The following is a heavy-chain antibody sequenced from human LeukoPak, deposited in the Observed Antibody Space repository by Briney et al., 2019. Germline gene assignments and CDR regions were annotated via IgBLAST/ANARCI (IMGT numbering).Heavy chain of an antibody. CDR1: GFTFSSSW. CDR3: TRPESSSSLTCDH. J-gene: IGHJ4*02. Sequence: GGSLRLSCAASGFTFSSSWMHWVRQAPGKGLVWVSRINSDGSTTNYADSVKGRFIISRDNAKNTLYLQMNSLRAEDTAVYYCTRPESSSSLTCDHWGQGTLVTVSS. CDR2: INSDGSTT. V-gene: IGHV3-74*01. D-gene: IGHD2-2*01.